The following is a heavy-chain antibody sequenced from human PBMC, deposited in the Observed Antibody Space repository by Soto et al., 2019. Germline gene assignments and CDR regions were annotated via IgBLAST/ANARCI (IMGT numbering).Heavy chain of an antibody. CDR1: GFTFSSYG. CDR3: ARDCAGYSSGWYQRGGFDY. D-gene: IGHD6-19*01. CDR2: IWYDGSNK. J-gene: IGHJ4*02. V-gene: IGHV3-33*01. Sequence: QVQLVESGGGVVQPGRSLRLSCAAGGFTFSSYGMHRVRQAPGKGLECVAVIWYDGSNKYYADSVKGRFTISRDNSKNTLYLQMNSLRAEDTAVYYCARDCAGYSSGWYQRGGFDYWGQGPLVTVSS.